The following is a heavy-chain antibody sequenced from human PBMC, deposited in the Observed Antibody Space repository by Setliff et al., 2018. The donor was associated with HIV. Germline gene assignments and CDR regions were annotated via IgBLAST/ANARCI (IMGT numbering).Heavy chain of an antibody. Sequence: PSETLFLTCAVSGYSISSGYYWGWIRQPPGKGLEWIGTIYHSGSTYYNPSLKSRVTISVDTSKNQFSLRLSSVTAADSAVYYCARRRETIVVVIGIPNWYFDLWGRGTLVTVSS. CDR3: ARRRETIVVVIGIPNWYFDL. D-gene: IGHD2-21*01. V-gene: IGHV4-38-2*01. CDR1: GYSISSGYY. CDR2: IYHSGST. J-gene: IGHJ2*01.